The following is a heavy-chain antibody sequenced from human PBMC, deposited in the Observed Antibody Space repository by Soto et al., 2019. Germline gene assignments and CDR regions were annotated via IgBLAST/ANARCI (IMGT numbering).Heavy chain of an antibody. CDR3: ARGLPYYDILTGYYILISYGMDV. J-gene: IGHJ6*02. D-gene: IGHD3-9*01. Sequence: PSETLSLTCTVSGGSISSGDYYWSWIRQPPGKGLEWSGYIYYSGSTYYTPSLKSRVTISVDTSKNQFSLKLSSVTAAGTAVYYCARGLPYYDILTGYYILISYGMDVWGQGTTVTISS. CDR2: IYYSGST. V-gene: IGHV4-30-4*01. CDR1: GGSISSGDYY.